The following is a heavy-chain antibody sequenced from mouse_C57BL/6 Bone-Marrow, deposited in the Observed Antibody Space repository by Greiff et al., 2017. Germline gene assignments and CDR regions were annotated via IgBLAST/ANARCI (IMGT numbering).Heavy chain of an antibody. CDR1: GYTFTDYN. CDR2: INPNNGGT. V-gene: IGHV1-18*01. Sequence: VQLQQSGPELVKPGASVKIPCKASGYTFTDYNMDWVKQSHGKSLEWIRDINPNNGGTIYNQKFKGKATLTVDKSSSTAYMELRSLTSEDTAVYYCARSPLYYYGSSYDWYFDVWGTGTTVTVSS. D-gene: IGHD1-1*01. J-gene: IGHJ1*03. CDR3: ARSPLYYYGSSYDWYFDV.